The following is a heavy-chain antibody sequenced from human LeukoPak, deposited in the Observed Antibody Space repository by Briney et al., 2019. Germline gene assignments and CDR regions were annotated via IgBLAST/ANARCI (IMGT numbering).Heavy chain of an antibody. J-gene: IGHJ4*02. D-gene: IGHD7-27*01. V-gene: IGHV3-23*01. Sequence: GGSLRLSCVASGFTFSNYAMSWVRQAPEKGLDWVSVISGSAHKIRYADSVKGRFTISRDNSKNALYLQMNSLRVEDTAVYYCAIDPNWGTHSWGRGVLVTVSS. CDR3: AIDPNWGTHS. CDR1: GFTFSNYA. CDR2: ISGSAHKI.